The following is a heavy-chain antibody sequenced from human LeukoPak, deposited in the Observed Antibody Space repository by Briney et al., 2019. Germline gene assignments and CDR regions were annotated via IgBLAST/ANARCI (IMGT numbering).Heavy chain of an antibody. J-gene: IGHJ6*02. CDR3: ARVTDIPLYGYYYYGMDV. CDR1: GFRFSDFT. V-gene: IGHV3-7*01. Sequence: GGSLRLSCAASGFRFSDFTMNWVRQAPGKGLEWVANIKQDGSEKYYVDSVKGRFTISRDNAKNSLYLQMNSLRAEDTAVYYCARVTDIPLYGYYYYGMDVWGQGTTVTVSS. CDR2: IKQDGSEK. D-gene: IGHD2-2*02.